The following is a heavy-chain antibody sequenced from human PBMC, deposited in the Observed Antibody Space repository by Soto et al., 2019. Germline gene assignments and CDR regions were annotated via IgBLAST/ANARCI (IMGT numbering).Heavy chain of an antibody. V-gene: IGHV1-3*01. CDR3: ARSIVVVTAADY. CDR2: INAGNGNT. D-gene: IGHD2-21*02. J-gene: IGHJ4*02. CDR1: GYTFTSYA. Sequence: QVQLVQSGAEVKKPGASVKVSCKASGYTFTSYAMHWVRQAPGQRLEWMGWINAGNGNTKYSQKFQGRVTITRDTAATTAYMELSSRSSEATAVYYCARSIVVVTAADYWGQGTLVTVSS.